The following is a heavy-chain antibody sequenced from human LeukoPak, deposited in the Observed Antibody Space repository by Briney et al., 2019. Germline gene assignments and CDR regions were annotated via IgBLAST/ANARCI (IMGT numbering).Heavy chain of an antibody. CDR3: ARRPDLYSGSYYPFDY. J-gene: IGHJ4*02. Sequence: GESLKISCKGSGYSFTNYWIGWVRQMPGKGLKWMGIIYPGDSDARYSPSFQGQVTISADKSISTAYLQWSSLKASDTAMDYCARRPDLYSGSYYPFDYWGQGTLVTVSS. D-gene: IGHD1-26*01. V-gene: IGHV5-51*01. CDR1: GYSFTNYW. CDR2: IYPGDSDA.